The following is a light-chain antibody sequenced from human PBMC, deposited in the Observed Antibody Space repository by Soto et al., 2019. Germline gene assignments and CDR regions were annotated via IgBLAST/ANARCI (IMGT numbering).Light chain of an antibody. CDR1: QSLNIY. Sequence: PGERATLSCRASQSLNIYLAWYQQKPGQAPRLLIYDASNRATGIPARFSGSGSGTDFTLTISSLEPEDFAVYYCQQRPNWPYTFGQGTKLEI. CDR3: QQRPNWPYT. J-gene: IGKJ2*01. CDR2: DAS. V-gene: IGKV3-11*01.